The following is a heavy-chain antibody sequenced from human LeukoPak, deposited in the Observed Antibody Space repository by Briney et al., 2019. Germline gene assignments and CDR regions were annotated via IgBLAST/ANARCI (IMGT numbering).Heavy chain of an antibody. CDR1: GFTFSSYA. V-gene: IGHV3-23*01. J-gene: IGHJ5*02. CDR2: ISGSGSST. Sequence: PGGSLRLSCAASGFTFSSYAMSWVRQAPGKGLEWVSAISGSGSSTYYADSVKGRFTISRDNSKNTLYLQMNSLRAEDTAVYYCAKDPDYGDYSNWFDPWGQGTLVTVSS. D-gene: IGHD4-17*01. CDR3: AKDPDYGDYSNWFDP.